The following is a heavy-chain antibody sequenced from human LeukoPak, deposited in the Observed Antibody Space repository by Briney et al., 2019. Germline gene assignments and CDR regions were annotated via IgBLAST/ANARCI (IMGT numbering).Heavy chain of an antibody. Sequence: ASVKVSCKASGGTFSSYAISWVRQAPGQWLEWMGWISAYNGNTNYAQKLQGRVTMTTDTSTSTAYMELRSLRSDDTAVYYCARDFKSSGLVDYWGQGTLVTVSS. CDR3: ARDFKSSGLVDY. V-gene: IGHV1-18*01. J-gene: IGHJ4*02. CDR2: ISAYNGNT. CDR1: GGTFSSYA. D-gene: IGHD3-22*01.